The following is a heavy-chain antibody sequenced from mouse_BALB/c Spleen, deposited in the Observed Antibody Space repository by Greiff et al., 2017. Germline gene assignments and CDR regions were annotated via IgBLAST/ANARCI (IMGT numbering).Heavy chain of an antibody. CDR3: VLYYYGSSVDY. D-gene: IGHD1-1*01. J-gene: IGHJ2*01. CDR1: GFNIKDTY. Sequence: DVKLQESGAELVKPGASVKLSCTASGFNIKDTYMHWVKQRPEQGLEWIGRIDPANGNTKYDPKFQGKATITADTSSNTAYLQLSSLTSEDTAVYYCVLYYYGSSVDYWGQGTTLTVSS. CDR2: IDPANGNT. V-gene: IGHV14-3*02.